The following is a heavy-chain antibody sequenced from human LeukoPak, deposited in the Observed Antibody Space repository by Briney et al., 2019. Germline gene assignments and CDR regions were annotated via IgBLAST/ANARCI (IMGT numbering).Heavy chain of an antibody. CDR1: GGSITTGGLY. J-gene: IGHJ6*02. D-gene: IGHD1-26*01. Sequence: PSQTLSLTCTVSGGSITTGGLYWSWIRQHPGKGLEWIGYIRDSGTTYYNPSLKSRVTISVDTSKNQCSLKLSSVTAADTAVYYCARHGTSSYYYYAIDVWGQGTTVTVSS. V-gene: IGHV4-31*03. CDR2: IRDSGTT. CDR3: ARHGTSSYYYYAIDV.